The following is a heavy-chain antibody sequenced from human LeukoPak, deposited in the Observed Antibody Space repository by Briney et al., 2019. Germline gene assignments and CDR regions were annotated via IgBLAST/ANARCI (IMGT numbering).Heavy chain of an antibody. CDR1: GFTFSSYG. CDR2: IRYDGSNK. CDR3: ARETTGTTTYFDY. J-gene: IGHJ4*02. Sequence: GGSLRLSCAASGFTFSSYGMHWVRQAPGKGLEWVAFIRYDGSNKYYADSMKGRFTISRDNSKNTLYLQMNSLRAEDTAVYYCARETTGTTTYFDYWGQGTLVTVSS. V-gene: IGHV3-30*02. D-gene: IGHD1-1*01.